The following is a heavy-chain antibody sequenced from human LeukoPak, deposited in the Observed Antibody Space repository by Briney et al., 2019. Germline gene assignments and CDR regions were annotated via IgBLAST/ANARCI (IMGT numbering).Heavy chain of an antibody. CDR3: ARGDDYDFWSGYYYGMDV. J-gene: IGHJ6*02. CDR2: INHSGST. V-gene: IGHV4-34*01. CDR1: GGSISGYY. Sequence: PSETLSLTCAVYGGSISGYYWSWIRQPPGKGLEWIGEINHSGSTNYNPSLKSRVTISVDTSKNQFSLKLSSVTAADTAEYYCARGDDYDFWSGYYYGMDVWGQGTTVTVSS. D-gene: IGHD3-3*01.